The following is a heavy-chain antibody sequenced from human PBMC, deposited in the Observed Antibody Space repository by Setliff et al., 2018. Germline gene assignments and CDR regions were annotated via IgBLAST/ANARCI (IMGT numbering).Heavy chain of an antibody. CDR2: ISYSGTP. CDR3: VRPGGTTVVARHFDY. Sequence: SQTLSLTCTVSDDSFTSSRYYWGWIRQAPGSGLEWIGSISYSGTPYYNASVESRVTISIDTSRNQFSLELRSVTVADTATYYCVRPGGTTVVARHFDYWGSGILVTVSS. J-gene: IGHJ4*01. CDR1: DDSFTSSRYY. V-gene: IGHV4-39*01. D-gene: IGHD2-15*01.